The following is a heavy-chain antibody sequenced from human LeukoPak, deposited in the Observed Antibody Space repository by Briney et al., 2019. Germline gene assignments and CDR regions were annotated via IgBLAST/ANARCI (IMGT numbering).Heavy chain of an antibody. J-gene: IGHJ4*02. CDR1: GFTFSSYA. D-gene: IGHD1-26*01. Sequence: GGSLRLSCVASGFTFSSYAMSWVRQAPGKGLEWVSAISGSGGSTYYADSVKGRFTISRDNSKNTLYLQMNSLRAEDTAVYYCAKDRTRWELDYYFDYWGQGTLVTVSS. CDR2: ISGSGGST. V-gene: IGHV3-23*01. CDR3: AKDRTRWELDYYFDY.